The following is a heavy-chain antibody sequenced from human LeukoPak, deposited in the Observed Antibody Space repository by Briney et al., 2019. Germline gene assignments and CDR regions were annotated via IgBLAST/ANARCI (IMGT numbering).Heavy chain of an antibody. CDR3: ATAGGSSGSLDY. V-gene: IGHV4-4*09. CDR2: IYTSGST. CDR1: GGSISSYY. D-gene: IGHD3-10*01. J-gene: IGHJ4*02. Sequence: PSETLSFTCTVSGGSISSYYWSWIRQPPGKGLEWIGYIYTSGSTNYNPSLKSRVTISVDTSKNQFSLKLSSVTAADTAVYYCATAGGSSGSLDYWGQGTLVTVSS.